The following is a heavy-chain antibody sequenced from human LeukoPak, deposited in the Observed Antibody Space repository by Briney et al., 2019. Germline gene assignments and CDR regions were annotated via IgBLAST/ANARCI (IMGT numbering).Heavy chain of an antibody. Sequence: SETLSLTCTVSGGSISCGNYYWSWIRQPPGKGLEWIGNIYYSGSTHYNPSLKSRVTISADTTKYQLSLKLRSVTAADSAVYYGARPTVGCDGGPGYSYYYYRDLWGKGTRVSIFS. V-gene: IGHV4-61*01. D-gene: IGHD2-2*01. CDR3: ARPTVGCDGGPGYSYYYYRDL. CDR2: IYYSGST. J-gene: IGHJ6*03. CDR1: GGSISCGNYY.